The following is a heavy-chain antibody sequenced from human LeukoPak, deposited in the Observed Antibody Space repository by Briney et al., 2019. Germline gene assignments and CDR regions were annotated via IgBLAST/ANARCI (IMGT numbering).Heavy chain of an antibody. CDR2: IYFTGSA. CDR3: ARQKVPGVCSSTSCYYFDY. CDR1: GGSIRSSSYY. V-gene: IGHV4-39*01. Sequence: SETLSLTCTVSGGSIRSSSYYWGWIRQPPGKGLEWIGSIYFTGSAYYSPSLKSRVIMPVDTSKNQVSLKLNSVTAADTAAYYCARQKVPGVCSSTSCYYFDYWGQGTLVTVSS. D-gene: IGHD2-2*01. J-gene: IGHJ4*02.